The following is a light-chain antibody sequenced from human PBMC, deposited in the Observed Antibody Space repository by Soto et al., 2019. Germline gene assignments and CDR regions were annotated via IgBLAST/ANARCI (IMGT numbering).Light chain of an antibody. CDR2: GAS. Sequence: ELVLTQSPGTLSLSPGERATLSCRASQSVSSSSLAWYQQKPGQAPRLLIYGASSRATGIPDRFSGSGSVTDFTLTISSLEPEDVAVYYCQQYGSSPLTFGGGTKVEIK. CDR3: QQYGSSPLT. J-gene: IGKJ4*01. V-gene: IGKV3-20*01. CDR1: QSVSSSS.